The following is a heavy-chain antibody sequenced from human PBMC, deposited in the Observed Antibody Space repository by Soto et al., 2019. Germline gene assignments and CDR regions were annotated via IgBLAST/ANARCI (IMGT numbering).Heavy chain of an antibody. D-gene: IGHD5-18*01. V-gene: IGHV5-51*01. Sequence: GESLKISCKGSGYSFTSYWIGWVRQMPGKGLEWMGIIYPGDSDTRYSPSFQGQVTISADKSISTAYLQWSSLKASDTAMYYCARHISGYSYGYYYGMDAWGQGTTVTVSS. CDR3: ARHISGYSYGYYYGMDA. CDR1: GYSFTSYW. J-gene: IGHJ6*02. CDR2: IYPGDSDT.